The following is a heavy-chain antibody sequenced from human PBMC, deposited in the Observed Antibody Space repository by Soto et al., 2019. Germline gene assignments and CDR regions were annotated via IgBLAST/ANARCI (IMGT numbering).Heavy chain of an antibody. CDR1: GFTVSSNY. CDR3: AGFFYGDYSHDAFDI. D-gene: IGHD4-17*01. V-gene: IGHV3-53*04. Sequence: EVQLVESGGGLVQPGGSLRLSCAASGFTVSSNYMSWVRQAPGKGLEWVSVIYSGGSTYYADSVKGRFTISRHNSNNTVYIQMNSLRADDTAVYYCAGFFYGDYSHDAFDIWGQGTMVTVSS. CDR2: IYSGGST. J-gene: IGHJ3*02.